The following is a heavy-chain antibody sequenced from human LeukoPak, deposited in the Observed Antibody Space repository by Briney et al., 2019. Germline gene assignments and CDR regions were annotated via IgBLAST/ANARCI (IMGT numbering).Heavy chain of an antibody. CDR1: GFTFSSYE. D-gene: IGHD3-10*01. CDR3: TRDLPVYYYGSGSYSGYYGMDV. CDR2: ISSSGSTI. Sequence: PGGSLRLSCAASGFTFSSYEMNWVRQAPGKGLEWVSYISSSGSTIYYADSVKGRFTITRDNAKNSLYLQMNSLRAEDTAVYYCTRDLPVYYYGSGSYSGYYGMDVWGKGTTVTVSS. V-gene: IGHV3-48*03. J-gene: IGHJ6*04.